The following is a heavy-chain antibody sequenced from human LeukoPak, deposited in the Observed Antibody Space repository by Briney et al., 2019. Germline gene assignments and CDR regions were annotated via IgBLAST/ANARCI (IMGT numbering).Heavy chain of an antibody. CDR2: IYKSAIT. CDR3: ARSLRVRGVPDYMDV. Sequence: GGSLRLSCAASGFTVSSNYMTWVRQAPGKGLKWVSVIYKSAITYYADTVKGRFTISRDNSKNTLYLQMNSLRAEDTAVYYCARSLRVRGVPDYMDVWGKGTTVTISS. J-gene: IGHJ6*03. V-gene: IGHV3-53*01. D-gene: IGHD3-10*01. CDR1: GFTVSSNY.